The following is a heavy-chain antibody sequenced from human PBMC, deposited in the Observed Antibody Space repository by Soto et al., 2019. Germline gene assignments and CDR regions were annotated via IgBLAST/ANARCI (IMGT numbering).Heavy chain of an antibody. CDR2: ISYDGSNR. CDR3: AKDVGAYCGGDCIY. CDR1: GFTFSSYG. J-gene: IGHJ4*02. V-gene: IGHV3-30*18. D-gene: IGHD2-21*02. Sequence: QVQLVESGGGVVQPGRSLRLSCAASGFTFSSYGMHWVRQAPGKGLECVAVISYDGSNRYYADSVKGRFTISRDNSKNTLYLQMNSLRAEDTAVYYCAKDVGAYCGGDCIYWGQGTLVTVSS.